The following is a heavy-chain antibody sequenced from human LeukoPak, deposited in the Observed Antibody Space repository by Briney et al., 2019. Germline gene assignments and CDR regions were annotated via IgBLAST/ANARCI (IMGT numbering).Heavy chain of an antibody. CDR1: GFTFTNYW. CDR3: ARPELPGWSVLFDF. V-gene: IGHV3-7*01. CDR2: IKQDRSEK. Sequence: PGGSLRLSCAASGFTFTNYWMSWVRQAPGKGLELVANIKQDRSEKYYADSVKGRFTMSRDNAKNSLNLQMNSLRAEDTAVYYCARPELPGWSVLFDFWGQGTLVTVSS. D-gene: IGHD2-15*01. J-gene: IGHJ4*02.